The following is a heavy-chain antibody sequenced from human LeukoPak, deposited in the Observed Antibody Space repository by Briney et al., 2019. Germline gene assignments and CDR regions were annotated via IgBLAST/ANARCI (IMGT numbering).Heavy chain of an antibody. D-gene: IGHD3-3*01. J-gene: IGHJ6*02. CDR3: ARAQNSYYDFWSGDYGMDV. Sequence: PSETLSLTCTVSGVSISSYYWSWIRQPPGKGLEWIGYIYYSGSTNYNPSLKSRVTISVDTSKNQFSLKLSSVTAADTAVYDCARAQNSYYDFWSGDYGMDVWGQGTTVTVSS. CDR1: GVSISSYY. CDR2: IYYSGST. V-gene: IGHV4-59*01.